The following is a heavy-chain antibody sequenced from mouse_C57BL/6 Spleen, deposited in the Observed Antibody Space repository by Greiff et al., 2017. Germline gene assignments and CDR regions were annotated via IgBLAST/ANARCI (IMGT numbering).Heavy chain of an antibody. D-gene: IGHD1-1*01. Sequence: VQLQQPGAELVMPGASVKLSCKASGYTFTSYWMHWVKQRPGQGLEWIGEIDPSDSYTNYNQKFKGKSTLTVDKSTSTAYMQLSSLTSEDSAVYDCASTSYGSSSFDYWGQGTTLTVSS. V-gene: IGHV1-69*01. CDR1: GYTFTSYW. CDR3: ASTSYGSSSFDY. CDR2: IDPSDSYT. J-gene: IGHJ2*01.